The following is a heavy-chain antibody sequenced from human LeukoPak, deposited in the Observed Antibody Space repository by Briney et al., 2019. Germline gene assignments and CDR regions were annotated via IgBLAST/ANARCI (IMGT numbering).Heavy chain of an antibody. J-gene: IGHJ3*01. CDR2: IKDGRAT. Sequence: PSETLSLTCVVYGGSFDDYYWTWIRQSAGKGLEWIGEIKDGRATTYNPSLTGRATLSVDTSKNQFSLNLTSVDAADTAVYYCARGRIQNSYAFDVWGQGTKVTVSS. D-gene: IGHD5-18*01. CDR1: GGSFDDYY. CDR3: ARGRIQNSYAFDV. V-gene: IGHV4-34*01.